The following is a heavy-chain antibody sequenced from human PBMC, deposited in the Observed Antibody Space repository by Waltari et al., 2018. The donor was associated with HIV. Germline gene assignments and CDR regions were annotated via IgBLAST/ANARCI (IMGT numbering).Heavy chain of an antibody. CDR1: GSSFSSAS. D-gene: IGHD1-7*01. J-gene: IGHJ4*02. Sequence: EVQLVESGGGWVQPGGSLRLSCAGAGSSFSSASMNGVRQAPGKGLEWVSYISSSSSTIYYADSVKGRFTISRDNAKNSLYLQMNSLRAEDTAVYYCARDTPYNWNYPGGYFDYWGQGTLVTVSS. CDR3: ARDTPYNWNYPGGYFDY. CDR2: ISSSSSTI. V-gene: IGHV3-48*04.